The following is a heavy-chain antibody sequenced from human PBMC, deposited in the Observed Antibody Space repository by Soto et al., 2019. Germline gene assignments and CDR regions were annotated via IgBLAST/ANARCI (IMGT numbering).Heavy chain of an antibody. D-gene: IGHD3-22*01. V-gene: IGHV1-3*01. CDR2: INAGNGNT. CDR1: GYTFTSHG. CDR3: ARDPNDSSAYYHHYYYGMDV. J-gene: IGHJ6*02. Sequence: ASVKVSFKASGYTFTSHGIHWLRQAPGQRLEWTGWINAGNGNTKYSEKFQGRVTITRDTSASTAYLELSSLRSEDTAVYYCARDPNDSSAYYHHYYYGMDVWGQGTTVTVSS.